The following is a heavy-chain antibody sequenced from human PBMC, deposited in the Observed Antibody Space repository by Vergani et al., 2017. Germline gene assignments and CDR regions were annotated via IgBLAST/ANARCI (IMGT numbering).Heavy chain of an antibody. CDR2: ISSSSSYI. CDR1: GFTFSSYS. Sequence: EVQLVESGGGLVKPGGSLRLSCAASGFTFSSYSMNWVRQAPGKGLEWVSSISSSSSYIHYSDSLKGRFTISRDNAKSSLYLQMNSLRAEDTGVYYCARLPRGPWNFDLWGRGTLITVSS. CDR3: ARLPRGPWNFDL. J-gene: IGHJ2*01. V-gene: IGHV3-21*01.